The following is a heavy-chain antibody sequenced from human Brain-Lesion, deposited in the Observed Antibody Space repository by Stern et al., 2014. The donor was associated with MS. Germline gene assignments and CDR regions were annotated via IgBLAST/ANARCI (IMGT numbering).Heavy chain of an antibody. CDR1: GYRFTSNW. D-gene: IGHD6-6*01. V-gene: IGHV5-51*01. CDR2: IGPGDSDT. Sequence: EVQLVESGAEVKKPGESLKISCKGSGYRFTSNWIGWVRQMPGKGLEWMGIIGPGDSDTRDSPSFQGQVTISADKSISTAYLQWSSLQASDTAMYYCARRGDSSSSGFDYWGQGTLVIVSS. J-gene: IGHJ4*02. CDR3: ARRGDSSSSGFDY.